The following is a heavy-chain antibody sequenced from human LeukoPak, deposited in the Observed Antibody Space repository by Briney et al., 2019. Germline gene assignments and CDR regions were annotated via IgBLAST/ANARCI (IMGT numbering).Heavy chain of an antibody. CDR3: ARDRYYYDSSGPYYFDY. CDR2: IYYSGST. CDR1: GGSISSYY. V-gene: IGHV4-59*12. D-gene: IGHD3-22*01. Sequence: SSETLSLTCTVSGGSISSYYWSWIRQPPGKGLEWIGYIYYSGSTNYNPSLKSRVTISVDTSKNQFSLKLSSVTAADTAVYYCARDRYYYDSSGPYYFDYWGQGTLVTVSS. J-gene: IGHJ4*02.